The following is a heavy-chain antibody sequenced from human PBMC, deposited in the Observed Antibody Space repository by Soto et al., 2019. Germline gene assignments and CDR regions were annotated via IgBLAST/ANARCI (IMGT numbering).Heavy chain of an antibody. D-gene: IGHD3-22*01. CDR2: IYYSGST. CDR3: ARGSVDTMIVVVIGYFDY. V-gene: IGHV4-61*01. CDR1: GGSVSSGSYY. Sequence: PSETLSLTSTVSGGSVSSGSYYWSWIRQPPGKGLEWIGYIYYSGSTNYNPSLKSRVTISVDTSKNQFSLKLSSVTAADTAVYYCARGSVDTMIVVVIGYFDYWGQGTLVTVSS. J-gene: IGHJ4*02.